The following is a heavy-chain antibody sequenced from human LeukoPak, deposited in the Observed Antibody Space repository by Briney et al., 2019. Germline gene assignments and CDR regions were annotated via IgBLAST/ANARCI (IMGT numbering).Heavy chain of an antibody. CDR1: GYSFTSYW. Sequence: GESLKISCKGSGYSFTSYWIGWVRQMPGKGLEWMGIIYPGDSDTRYSPSFQGQVTISADKSISTAYLQWSSLKASDTAMYYCARQKYYDFWSGGSYYYMDVWGKGTTVAVSS. D-gene: IGHD3-3*01. V-gene: IGHV5-51*01. CDR3: ARQKYYDFWSGGSYYYMDV. J-gene: IGHJ6*03. CDR2: IYPGDSDT.